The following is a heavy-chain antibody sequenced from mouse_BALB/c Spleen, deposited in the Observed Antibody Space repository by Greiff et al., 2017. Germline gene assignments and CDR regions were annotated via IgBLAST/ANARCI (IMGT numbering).Heavy chain of an antibody. D-gene: IGHD4-1*01. J-gene: IGHJ2*01. CDR2: ISYSGST. V-gene: IGHV3-2*02. Sequence: EVMLVESGPGLVKPSQSLSLTCTVTGYSITSDYAWNWIRQFPGNKLEWMGYISYSGSTSYNPSLKSRISITRDTSKNQFFLQLNSVTTEDTATYYCASYNWGFDYWGQGTTLTVSS. CDR1: GYSITSDYA. CDR3: ASYNWGFDY.